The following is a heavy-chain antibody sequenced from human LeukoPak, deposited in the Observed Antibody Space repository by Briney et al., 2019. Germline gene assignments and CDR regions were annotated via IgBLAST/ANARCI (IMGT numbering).Heavy chain of an antibody. J-gene: IGHJ4*02. D-gene: IGHD5-12*01. CDR2: IYYSGST. CDR1: GGSISTYY. CDR3: ATTGARRYGGDEPIHY. V-gene: IGHV4-59*01. Sequence: SETLSLTCTVSGGSISTYYWSWIRQPPGKGLEWIGYIYYSGSTNYNPSLMSRVTISVDTSKNQFSLKLSSVTAADTAVYYCATTGARRYGGDEPIHYWGQGTLVTVSS.